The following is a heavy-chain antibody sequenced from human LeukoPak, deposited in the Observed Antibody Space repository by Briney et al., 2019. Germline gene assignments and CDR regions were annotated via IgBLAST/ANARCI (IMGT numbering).Heavy chain of an antibody. CDR3: ARDPWQFDY. V-gene: IGHV4-59*01. Sequence: PSETLSLTCTVSGGSISSYYWSWIRQPPGKGPEWIGYIYYSGSTNYNPSLKSRVTISVDTSKNQFSLKLSSVTAADTAVYYCARDPWQFDYWGQGTLVTVSS. CDR1: GGSISSYY. CDR2: IYYSGST. J-gene: IGHJ4*02.